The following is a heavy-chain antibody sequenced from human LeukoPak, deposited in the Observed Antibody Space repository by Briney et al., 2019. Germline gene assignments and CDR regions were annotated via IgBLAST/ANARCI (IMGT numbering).Heavy chain of an antibody. CDR2: ISGSGGST. Sequence: GGSLRLSCAASGFTFSSYWMSWVRQAPGKGLEWVSAISGSGGSTYYADSVQGRFTISRDNSKNTLYLQMNSLTAEDTAVYYCAKAGYSSSCKDWGQGTLVTVSS. CDR1: GFTFSSYW. J-gene: IGHJ4*02. V-gene: IGHV3-23*01. D-gene: IGHD6-13*01. CDR3: AKAGYSSSCKD.